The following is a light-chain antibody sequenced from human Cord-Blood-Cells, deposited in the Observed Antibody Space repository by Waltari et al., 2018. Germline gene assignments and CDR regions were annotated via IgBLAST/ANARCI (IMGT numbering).Light chain of an antibody. J-gene: IGLJ3*02. CDR3: SSYTSSSTWV. V-gene: IGLV2-14*01. CDR2: DVS. CDR1: SSDVGGYNY. Sequence: QSALTQPASVSGSPGQSITISCTGTSSDVGGYNYVSWYQQHPPKAPKLMIDDVSNRPSGVSKRFSGSQSGNTASLTISGLQSEDEADYYCSSYTSSSTWVFGGGTKLTVL.